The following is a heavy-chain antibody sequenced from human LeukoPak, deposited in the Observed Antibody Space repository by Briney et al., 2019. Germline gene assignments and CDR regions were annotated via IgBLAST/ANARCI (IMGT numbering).Heavy chain of an antibody. V-gene: IGHV4-39*07. CDR2: INHSGST. Sequence: SETLSLTCTVSGGSISSSSYYWGWIRQPPGKGLEWIGEINHSGSTNYNPSLKSRVTISVDASKNQFSLKLSSVTAADTAVYYCARGGRRGYSSGWRVRDFDYWGQGTLVTVSS. CDR3: ARGGRRGYSSGWRVRDFDY. J-gene: IGHJ4*02. CDR1: GGSISSSSYY. D-gene: IGHD6-19*01.